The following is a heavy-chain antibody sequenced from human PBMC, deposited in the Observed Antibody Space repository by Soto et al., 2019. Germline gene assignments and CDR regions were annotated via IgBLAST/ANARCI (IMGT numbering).Heavy chain of an antibody. D-gene: IGHD3-9*01. Sequence: QVQLVESGGGVVQPGRSLRLSCTASGFTFSTYALHWVRQAPGKGLECVAFISDDGTNKYYADSVKGRFTISRDNPRNTLYLPMNSLRAEDTAQYYCARGRYMSLYYFDYWGQGTQVTVSS. CDR3: ARGRYMSLYYFDY. J-gene: IGHJ4*02. CDR1: GFTFSTYA. CDR2: ISDDGTNK. V-gene: IGHV3-30-3*01.